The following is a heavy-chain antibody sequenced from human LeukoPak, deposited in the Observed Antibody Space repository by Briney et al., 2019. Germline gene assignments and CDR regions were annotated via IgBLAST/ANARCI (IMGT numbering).Heavy chain of an antibody. CDR1: GFTFSSYW. CDR2: IKQDGSEK. CDR3: ARDNSVRDEAWWFNP. D-gene: IGHD5-24*01. Sequence: GGSLRLSCAASGFTFSSYWMSWVRQAPGKGLEWVANIKQDGSEKYYVDSVKGRFTISRDNAKNSLYLQMNSLRAEDTAVYYCARDNSVRDEAWWFNPWGQGTLVTVSS. V-gene: IGHV3-7*01. J-gene: IGHJ5*02.